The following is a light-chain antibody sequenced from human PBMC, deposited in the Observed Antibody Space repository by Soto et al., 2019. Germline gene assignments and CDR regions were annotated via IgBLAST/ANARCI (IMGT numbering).Light chain of an antibody. J-gene: IGLJ2*01. Sequence: QSALTQPASVSGSPGQSSTISCTGTSRDVGGYNYVSWYQQHPGKAPKLMIYDVSDRPSGVSNRFSGSKSGNTASLTISGLQAEDEADYYCSSYTNSRTLVFGGGTKLTVL. CDR2: DVS. CDR1: SRDVGGYNY. CDR3: SSYTNSRTLV. V-gene: IGLV2-14*01.